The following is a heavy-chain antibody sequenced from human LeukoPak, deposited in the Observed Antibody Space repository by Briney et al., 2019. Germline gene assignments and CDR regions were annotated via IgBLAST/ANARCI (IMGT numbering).Heavy chain of an antibody. CDR3: ARVNAASSSPAYYYYYYVDV. Sequence: GGSLRLSCAASGFTFSDYYMNWIRQAPGKGLEWASYISSSGSTIYYADSVKGRFTISRDNAKNSLYLQMNSLRAEDTAVYYCARVNAASSSPAYYYYYYVDVWGKGTTVTVSS. V-gene: IGHV3-11*04. J-gene: IGHJ6*03. CDR1: GFTFSDYY. D-gene: IGHD6-6*01. CDR2: ISSSGSTI.